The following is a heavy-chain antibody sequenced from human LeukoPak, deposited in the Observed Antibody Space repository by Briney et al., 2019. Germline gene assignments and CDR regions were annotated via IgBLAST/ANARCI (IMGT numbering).Heavy chain of an antibody. D-gene: IGHD7-27*01. CDR1: GYTFTSYD. J-gene: IGHJ4*02. Sequence: GASVKVSCKASGYTFTSYDINWVRQATGQGLEWMGWMNPNSGNTGYAQKFQGRVTMTRSTSISTAYMELSSPRSEDTAVYYCARGLSTGSHLGYWGQGTLVTVSS. CDR3: ARGLSTGSHLGY. V-gene: IGHV1-8*01. CDR2: MNPNSGNT.